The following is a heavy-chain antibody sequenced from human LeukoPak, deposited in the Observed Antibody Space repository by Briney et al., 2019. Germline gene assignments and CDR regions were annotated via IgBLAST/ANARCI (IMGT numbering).Heavy chain of an antibody. CDR1: GFTXXNYD. D-gene: IGHD3-22*01. V-gene: IGHV3-13*01. CDR3: ARAARFYGSSGAHAFDI. CDR2: XGTGGDT. Sequence: GGSLRLSCVASGFTXXNYDXXXVXXXTXXXXXXXXXXGTGGDTHYPDSVKGRFTISRENAKNSLYLQMNSLRVGDTAMYYCARAARFYGSSGAHAFDIWGQGTMVTVS. J-gene: IGHJ3*02.